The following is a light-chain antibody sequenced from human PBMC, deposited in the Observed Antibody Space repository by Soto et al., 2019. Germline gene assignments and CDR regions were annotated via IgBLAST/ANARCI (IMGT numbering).Light chain of an antibody. Sequence: DIQMTQSPSSLSASVGDRVTITCRASQSISSWLAWYQQKPGKAPKLLIYDASSLESGVPSRFSGSGSGTEVTITISSLQPDDFETYDCQHYNSYSEAFGQGTKVDIK. CDR2: DAS. J-gene: IGKJ1*01. V-gene: IGKV1-5*01. CDR3: QHYNSYSEA. CDR1: QSISSW.